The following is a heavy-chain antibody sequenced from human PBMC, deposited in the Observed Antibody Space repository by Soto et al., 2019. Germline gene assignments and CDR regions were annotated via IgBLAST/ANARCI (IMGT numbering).Heavy chain of an antibody. V-gene: IGHV3-30-3*01. CDR1: GFTFSSYA. J-gene: IGHJ6*02. CDR3: ARRDRLGYCSGGSCYYGMDV. D-gene: IGHD2-15*01. Sequence: PGGSLRHSCAASGFTFSSYAMHWVRQAPGKGLEWVAVISYDGSNKYYADSVKGRFTISRDNSKNTLYLQMNSLRAEDTAVYYCARRDRLGYCSGGSCYYGMDVWGQGTTVTVSS. CDR2: ISYDGSNK.